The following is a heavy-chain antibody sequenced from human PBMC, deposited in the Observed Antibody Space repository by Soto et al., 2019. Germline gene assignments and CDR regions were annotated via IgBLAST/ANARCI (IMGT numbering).Heavy chain of an antibody. Sequence: GGSLRLSCAASGFTFSTFAMSWVRQAPGKGLEWVSSLSGSGGSTYYADSVEGRFTISRDNSKNTLSLQMNSLRVEDTAVYYCASLPQVKTKDYWGQGTLVTVSS. V-gene: IGHV3-23*01. CDR1: GFTFSTFA. CDR2: LSGSGGST. CDR3: ASLPQVKTKDY. J-gene: IGHJ4*02.